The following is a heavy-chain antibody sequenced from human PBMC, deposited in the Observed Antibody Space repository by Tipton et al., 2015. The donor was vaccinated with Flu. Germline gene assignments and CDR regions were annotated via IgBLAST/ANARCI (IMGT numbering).Heavy chain of an antibody. Sequence: LRLSCAVSGGSVSNYYWSWIRQPPGKALEWIGYIYYSGNTNYNPSLKSRVTISVDTSKNQFSLKLSSVTAADTAVYYCARVRRMSTSTSCFFDYWGQGTLVTVSS. CDR1: GGSVSNYY. D-gene: IGHD2-2*01. CDR2: IYYSGNT. J-gene: IGHJ4*02. V-gene: IGHV4-59*02. CDR3: ARVRRMSTSTSCFFDY.